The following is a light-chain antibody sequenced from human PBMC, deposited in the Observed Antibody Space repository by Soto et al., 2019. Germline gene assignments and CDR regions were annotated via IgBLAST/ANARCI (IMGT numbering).Light chain of an antibody. CDR3: QQYATSPIT. J-gene: IGKJ5*01. Sequence: VLTQSPDTLSVSPGERATLSCLASETVRSNLAWYQQKPGQAPRLLIYAASSRAAGIPDRLSGSGSGTDFTLTISRLEPEDFAVYYCQQYATSPITFGQGTRLEIK. CDR2: AAS. V-gene: IGKV3-20*01. CDR1: ETVRSN.